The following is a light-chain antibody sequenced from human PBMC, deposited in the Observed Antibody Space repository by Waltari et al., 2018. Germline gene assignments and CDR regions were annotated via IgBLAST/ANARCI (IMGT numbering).Light chain of an antibody. Sequence: SCRASQSVSIYLAWYQQKPGQAPRLLIYHTSTRATGIPDRFSGSGSCTDFSLTISGLEPEDFAVYYCQHYKNLPVSFGQGTRVEIK. CDR3: QHYKNLPVS. J-gene: IGKJ1*01. CDR2: HTS. CDR1: QSVSIY. V-gene: IGKV3-11*01.